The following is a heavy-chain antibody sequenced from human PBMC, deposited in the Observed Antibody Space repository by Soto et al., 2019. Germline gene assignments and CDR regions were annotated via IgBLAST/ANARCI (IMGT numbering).Heavy chain of an antibody. Sequence: SVKVSCKASGGTFSSYAISWVRQAPGQGLEWMGGIIPIFGTANYAQKFQGRVTITADESASTAYMELSSLRSEDTAVYYCARTDIVLMVYGTASGAFDIWGQGTMVTVSS. CDR2: IIPIFGTA. CDR3: ARTDIVLMVYGTASGAFDI. D-gene: IGHD2-8*01. J-gene: IGHJ3*02. CDR1: GGTFSSYA. V-gene: IGHV1-69*13.